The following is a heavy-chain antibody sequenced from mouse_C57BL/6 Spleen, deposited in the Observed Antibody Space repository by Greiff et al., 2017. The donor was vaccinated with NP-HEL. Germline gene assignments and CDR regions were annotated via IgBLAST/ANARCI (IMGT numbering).Heavy chain of an antibody. CDR2: FTMYSDAT. CDR3: ASSSTVVATGAMDY. CDR1: YFAFMASA. V-gene: IGHV1-49*01. J-gene: IGHJ4*01. D-gene: IGHD1-1*01. Sequence: LKESGAELVRPGSSVKLSCKDSYFAFMASAMHWVKQRPGHGLEWIGSFTMYSDATEYSENFKGKATLTANTSSSTAYMELSSLTSEDSAVYYCASSSTVVATGAMDYWGQGTSVTVSS.